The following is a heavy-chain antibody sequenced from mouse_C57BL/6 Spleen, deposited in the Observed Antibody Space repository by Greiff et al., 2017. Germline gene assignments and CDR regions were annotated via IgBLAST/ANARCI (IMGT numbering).Heavy chain of an antibody. Sequence: EVKLVESGGDLVKPGGSLKLSCAASGFTFSSYGMSWVRQTPDKRLEWVATISSGGSYTYYPDSVQGRFTISRDNAKNTLYLQMSSLKSEDTAMYYCARRGDYFDYWGQGTTLTVSS. CDR3: ARRGDYFDY. J-gene: IGHJ2*01. CDR2: ISSGGSYT. V-gene: IGHV5-6*02. CDR1: GFTFSSYG.